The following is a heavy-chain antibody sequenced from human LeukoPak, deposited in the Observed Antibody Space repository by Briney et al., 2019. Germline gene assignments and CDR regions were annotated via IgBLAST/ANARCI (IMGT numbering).Heavy chain of an antibody. CDR3: ARGPLRDCSGGSCYPYFDY. J-gene: IGHJ4*02. CDR2: ISYDGSNK. D-gene: IGHD2-15*01. V-gene: IGHV3-30*03. CDR1: GFTFRNYG. Sequence: GGSLRLSCAASGFTFRNYGMHWVRQAPGKGLEWVAVISYDGSNKYYADSVKGRFTISRDNSKNTLYLQMNSLRAEDTAVYYCARGPLRDCSGGSCYPYFDYWGQGTLVTVSS.